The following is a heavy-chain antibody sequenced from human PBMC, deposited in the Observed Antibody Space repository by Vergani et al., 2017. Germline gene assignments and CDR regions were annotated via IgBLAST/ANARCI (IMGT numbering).Heavy chain of an antibody. Sequence: QVQLQQWGAGLLKPSETLSLTCAVYGGSFSGYYWSWIRQPPGKGLEWIGEINHSGRTNYNPSLKSRVTISVDTSKNQFSLKLSSVTAADTAVYYCARGYYDILTGYDYGMDVWGQGTTVTVSS. CDR1: GGSFSGYY. CDR3: ARGYYDILTGYDYGMDV. CDR2: INHSGRT. V-gene: IGHV4-34*01. J-gene: IGHJ6*02. D-gene: IGHD3-9*01.